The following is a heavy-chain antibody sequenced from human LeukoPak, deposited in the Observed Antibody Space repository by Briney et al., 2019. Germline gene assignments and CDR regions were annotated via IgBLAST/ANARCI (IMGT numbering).Heavy chain of an antibody. D-gene: IGHD3-10*01. CDR2: IKPDGSER. CDR1: GFTFSGYW. J-gene: IGHJ4*02. V-gene: IGHV3-7*01. Sequence: GESLRLSCAASGFTFSGYWMSWVRQAPGKGLEWVANIKPDGSERYHVDSVKGRFTISRDNAENSLYLQMNSLRVEDTAVYYCARDVSYFDYWGQGSLVTVSS. CDR3: ARDVSYFDY.